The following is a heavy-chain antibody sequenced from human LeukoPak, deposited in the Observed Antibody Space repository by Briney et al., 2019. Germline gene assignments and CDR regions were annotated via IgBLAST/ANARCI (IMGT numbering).Heavy chain of an antibody. CDR3: ARLPEWYQPRTYYFDY. D-gene: IGHD2-2*01. CDR1: GYTFTGYY. V-gene: IGHV1-2*02. J-gene: IGHJ4*02. Sequence: EASVKVSCKASGYTFTGYYMHWVRQAPGQGLEWMGWINPNSGGTNYAQKFQGRVTMTRDTSISTAYMELSRLRSDDTAVYYCARLPEWYQPRTYYFDYWGQGTLVTVSS. CDR2: INPNSGGT.